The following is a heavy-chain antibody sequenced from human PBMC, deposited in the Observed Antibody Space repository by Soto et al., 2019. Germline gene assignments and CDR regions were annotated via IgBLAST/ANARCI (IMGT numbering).Heavy chain of an antibody. D-gene: IGHD2-21*01. CDR1: GGSISGYY. J-gene: IGHJ6*02. CDR2: NYYNGYT. Sequence: QVQLQESGPGLVKPSETLSLTCSVSGGSISGYYWSWIRQPPGKGLEWIGYNYYNGYTIYSPSLNSRVTISVDTSKNQFSLKLTSVTAADTAMYYCTRHPPIARFENGLDVWGQGTTVTVSS. V-gene: IGHV4-59*08. CDR3: TRHPPIARFENGLDV.